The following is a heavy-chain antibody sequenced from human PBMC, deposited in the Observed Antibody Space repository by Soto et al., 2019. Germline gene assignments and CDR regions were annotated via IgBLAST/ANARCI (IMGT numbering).Heavy chain of an antibody. J-gene: IGHJ6*02. Sequence: EVQLVESGGGLVQPGGSLKLSCAASGFTFSGSAMHWVRQASGKGLEWVGRIRSKANSYATAYAASVKGRFTISRDDSKNTAYLQTNSLKTEDTAVYYCTRQGSSSGKGYYYYGMDVWGQGTTVTVSS. CDR1: GFTFSGSA. D-gene: IGHD6-6*01. CDR2: IRSKANSYAT. CDR3: TRQGSSSGKGYYYYGMDV. V-gene: IGHV3-73*02.